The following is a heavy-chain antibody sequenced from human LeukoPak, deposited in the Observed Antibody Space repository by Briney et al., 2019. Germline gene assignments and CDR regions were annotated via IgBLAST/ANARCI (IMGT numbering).Heavy chain of an antibody. CDR1: GGSITNYY. V-gene: IGHV4-4*07. Sequence: PSETLSLTCAVSGGSITNYYWSWIRQPAGKGLEWIGRVHSSRGSNYNPSLKSRVTMSVDTSKNQVSLKLIAVTAADTAVYYCAREVGGGSYFVNYYYYMDVWGKGTTVIVSS. D-gene: IGHD1-26*01. CDR3: AREVGGGSYFVNYYYYMDV. J-gene: IGHJ6*03. CDR2: VHSSRGS.